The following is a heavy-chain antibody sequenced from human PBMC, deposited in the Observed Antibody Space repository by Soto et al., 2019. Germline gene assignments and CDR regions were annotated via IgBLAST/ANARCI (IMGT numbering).Heavy chain of an antibody. V-gene: IGHV4-59*01. Sequence: QVQLQESGPGLVKPSETLSLTCTVSGGSITSFYWTWIRQPPGKGLEWIGYIYYNGGTNYNPSLKSRVTVSMDTSKNQFSRKLTSVTAADTAVYYCARDHFYYYDSSGYRPYAFDMWGQGTMVTVSS. CDR3: ARDHFYYYDSSGYRPYAFDM. CDR1: GGSITSFY. D-gene: IGHD3-22*01. J-gene: IGHJ3*02. CDR2: IYYNGGT.